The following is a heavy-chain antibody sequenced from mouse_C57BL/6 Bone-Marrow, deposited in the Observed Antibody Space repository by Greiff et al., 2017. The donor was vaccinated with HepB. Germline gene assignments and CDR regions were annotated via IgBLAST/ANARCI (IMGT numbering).Heavy chain of an antibody. V-gene: IGHV5-15*04. CDR1: GFTFSDYG. CDR2: ISNLAYSI. J-gene: IGHJ4*01. D-gene: IGHD2-1*01. CDR3: ARHLLWNSAMDY. Sequence: EVKLEESGGGLVQPGGSLKLSCAASGFTFSDYGMAWVRQAPRKGPEWVAFISNLAYSIYYADTVTGRFTISKENAKNTLYLEMSSLRSEDTAMYYCARHLLWNSAMDYWGQGTSVTVSS.